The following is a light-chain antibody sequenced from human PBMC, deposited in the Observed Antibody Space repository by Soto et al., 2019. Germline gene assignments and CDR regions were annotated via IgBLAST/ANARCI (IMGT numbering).Light chain of an antibody. CDR1: QSISSW. J-gene: IGKJ5*01. Sequence: EIPMTQSPSSLSESVGDRVTITCRASQSISSWLAWYQQKPGKAPKLLIYDASSLESGVPSRFSGSGSGTEFTLTISSLQPDDFATYYCQQYNSYSITFGQGTRLEIK. V-gene: IGKV1-5*01. CDR3: QQYNSYSIT. CDR2: DAS.